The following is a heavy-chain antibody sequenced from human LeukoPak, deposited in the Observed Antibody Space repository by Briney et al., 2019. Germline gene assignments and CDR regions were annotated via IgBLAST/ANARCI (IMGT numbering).Heavy chain of an antibody. CDR3: AKDSLQYYYGSGTPVGFDP. CDR1: GFTFSSYA. J-gene: IGHJ5*02. D-gene: IGHD3-10*01. CDR2: ISGSGGST. V-gene: IGHV3-23*01. Sequence: GGSLRLSCAASGFTFSSYAMSWVRQAPGKGLEWVSAISGSGGSTYYADSVKGRFTISRDNSKNTLYLQMNSLRAEDTAVYYRAKDSLQYYYGSGTPVGFDPWGQGTLVTVSS.